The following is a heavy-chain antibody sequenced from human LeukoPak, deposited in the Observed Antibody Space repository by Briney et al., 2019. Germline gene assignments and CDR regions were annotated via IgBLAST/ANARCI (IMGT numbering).Heavy chain of an antibody. V-gene: IGHV3-21*01. CDR3: AKSFWWFGEFSPFDY. Sequence: GGSLRLTCAASGFTFSSYSMNWVRQAPGKGLEWVSSISNSGSSIYYADSVKGRFTISRDNAKNSLYLQMNSLRAEDTAVYYCAKSFWWFGEFSPFDYWGQGTLLTVSS. J-gene: IGHJ4*02. CDR2: ISNSGSSI. D-gene: IGHD3-10*01. CDR1: GFTFSSYS.